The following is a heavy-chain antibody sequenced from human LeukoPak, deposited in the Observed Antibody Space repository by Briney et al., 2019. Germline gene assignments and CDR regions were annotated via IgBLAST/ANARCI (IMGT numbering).Heavy chain of an antibody. D-gene: IGHD3-10*02. CDR1: GFTFSSYA. CDR3: ARADYYVFDY. Sequence: GALRLSCAASGFTFSSYAMHWVRQAPGEGLEWVAVISYDGSNKYYADSVKGRFTISRDNSKNTLYLQMNSLRAEDTAVYYCARADYYVFDYWGQGTLVTVSS. J-gene: IGHJ4*02. CDR2: ISYDGSNK. V-gene: IGHV3-30-3*01.